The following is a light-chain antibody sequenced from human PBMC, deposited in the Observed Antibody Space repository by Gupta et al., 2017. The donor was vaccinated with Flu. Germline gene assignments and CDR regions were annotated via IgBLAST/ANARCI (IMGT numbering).Light chain of an antibody. CDR1: QSLRSSI. CDR3: QQEGSSFRT. J-gene: IGKJ1*01. Sequence: IVLTQSPGTLSLPPGERATRAGRTRQSLRSSILAWNQQKPGQAPRLLIYRASNRATSLPHRFSGRGSGTEFTLTISRPEPEDFAVYYCQQEGSSFRTFGQGTKVEIK. V-gene: IGKV3-20*01. CDR2: RAS.